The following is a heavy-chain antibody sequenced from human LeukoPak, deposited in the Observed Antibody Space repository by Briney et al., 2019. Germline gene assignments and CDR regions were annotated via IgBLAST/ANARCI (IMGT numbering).Heavy chain of an antibody. D-gene: IGHD3-22*01. CDR2: ISGSGSAI. V-gene: IGHV3-48*03. J-gene: IGHJ4*02. Sequence: QPGGSLRLSCAASGFTLNSYEMNWVRQAPGKGLEWVSYISGSGSAIYYADSVKGRFTISRDDAKNSLYLQMNTLRAEDTAVYYCARALTSDSXXHRDYWGQXTLVXXSS. CDR3: ARALTSDSXXHRDY. CDR1: GFTLNSYE.